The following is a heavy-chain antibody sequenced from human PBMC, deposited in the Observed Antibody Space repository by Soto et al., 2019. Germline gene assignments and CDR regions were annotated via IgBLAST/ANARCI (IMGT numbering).Heavy chain of an antibody. CDR1: EYSFSTYW. J-gene: IGHJ6*02. D-gene: IGHD3-3*01. CDR2: IYPGDSDT. CDR3: ARQIRYYDSWSNTYYYYGPDV. Sequence: GESPKISCKGSEYSFSTYWIAWVRQMPGEGLEWLGIIYPGDSDTRYSPSFQGQVTISADKSISTAHLQWSSLKASDTAMYYCARQIRYYDSWSNTYYYYGPDVWGQGTTVTVSS. V-gene: IGHV5-51*01.